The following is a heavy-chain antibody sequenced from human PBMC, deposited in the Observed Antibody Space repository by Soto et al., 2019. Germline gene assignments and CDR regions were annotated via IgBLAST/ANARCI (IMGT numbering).Heavy chain of an antibody. Sequence: SETLSLTCTVSGGSISSYYWSWIRQPAGKGLEWIGRIYTSGSTNYNPSLKSRVTMSVDTSKNQFSQKLSSVTAADTAVYYCARASGTSLFDYYYGMDVWGQGTTVTVSS. CDR1: GGSISSYY. CDR2: IYTSGST. V-gene: IGHV4-4*07. J-gene: IGHJ6*02. CDR3: ARASGTSLFDYYYGMDV. D-gene: IGHD2-2*01.